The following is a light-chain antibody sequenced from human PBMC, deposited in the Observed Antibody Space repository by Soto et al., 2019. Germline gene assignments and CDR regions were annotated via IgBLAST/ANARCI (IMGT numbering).Light chain of an antibody. V-gene: IGKV1-9*01. CDR3: QQLNSYPLT. J-gene: IGKJ4*01. CDR1: QGISSY. CDR2: AAS. Sequence: TQSPATLYASVGDRVTITCGASQGISSYLAWYQQKPGKAPKLLIYAASTLQSGVPSRFSGTGSGTEFTLTISRLQTEDFATYDGQQLNSYPLTFGGGTKVDIK.